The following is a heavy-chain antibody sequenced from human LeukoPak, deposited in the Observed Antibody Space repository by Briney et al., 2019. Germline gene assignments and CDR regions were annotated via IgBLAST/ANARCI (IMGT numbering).Heavy chain of an antibody. Sequence: GASVKVSRKGSGYTFTSYGISWVRQAPGQGLEWMGWISAYNGNTNYAQKLQGRVTMTTDTSTSTAYMQLRSLRSDDTAVYYCARDEGLLDLFDHWGQGTLVTVSS. CDR1: GYTFTSYG. CDR2: ISAYNGNT. D-gene: IGHD2-15*01. CDR3: ARDEGLLDLFDH. J-gene: IGHJ4*02. V-gene: IGHV1-18*04.